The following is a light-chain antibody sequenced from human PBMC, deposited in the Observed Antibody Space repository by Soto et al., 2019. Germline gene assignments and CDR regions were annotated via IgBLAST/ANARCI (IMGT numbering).Light chain of an antibody. CDR3: QQSYSTPWT. CDR2: AAS. Sequence: DIQMTQSPSSLSASVGDRVTITCRASQSISSYLNWYRQKPGKAPKLLIYAASSLQSGVPSRFSGSGSGTDFTLTISSLQPEDCATYYCQQSYSTPWTFGQGTKVEIK. CDR1: QSISSY. J-gene: IGKJ1*01. V-gene: IGKV1-39*01.